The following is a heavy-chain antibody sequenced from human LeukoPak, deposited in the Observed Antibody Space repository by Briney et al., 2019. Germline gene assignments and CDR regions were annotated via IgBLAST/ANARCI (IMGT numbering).Heavy chain of an antibody. CDR1: GGSISSSSYY. V-gene: IGHV4-39*07. CDR2: IYYSGST. CDR3: VGLQGFF. D-gene: IGHD3-16*01. J-gene: IGHJ4*02. Sequence: PSETLSLTCTVSGGSISSSSYYWGWIRQPPGKGLEWIGSIYYSGSTYYNPSLKSRVTISVDTSKNQFSLNLKSVTAADTAIYYCVGLQGFFWGQGTLVTVSS.